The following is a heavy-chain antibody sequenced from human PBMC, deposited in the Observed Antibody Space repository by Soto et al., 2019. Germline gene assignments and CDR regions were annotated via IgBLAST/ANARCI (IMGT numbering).Heavy chain of an antibody. Sequence: SETLSLTCTVSGGSISSGDYYWSWIRQPPGKGLEWIGYIYYSGSTYYNPSLKSRVTISVDTSKNQFSLKLSSVTAADTAVNYCARSQEVLRYFKGFDYWGQGTLVTVSS. CDR2: IYYSGST. D-gene: IGHD3-9*01. J-gene: IGHJ4*02. V-gene: IGHV4-30-4*01. CDR1: GGSISSGDYY. CDR3: ARSQEVLRYFKGFDY.